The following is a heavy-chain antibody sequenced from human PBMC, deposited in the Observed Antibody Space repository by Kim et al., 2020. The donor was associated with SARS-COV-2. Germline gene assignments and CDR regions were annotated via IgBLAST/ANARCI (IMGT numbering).Heavy chain of an antibody. Sequence: GGSLRLSCAASGFTFSMYTMNWVRQAPGKGLEWVSGISGSGDQSYYADSVRGRFTISRDNSENTLYLQMSSLRAEDTATYYCAKDMATPGQQFDFWGQGTVVTVSS. CDR3: AKDMATPGQQFDF. D-gene: IGHD6-13*01. V-gene: IGHV3-23*01. CDR1: GFTFSMYT. J-gene: IGHJ4*02. CDR2: ISGSGDQS.